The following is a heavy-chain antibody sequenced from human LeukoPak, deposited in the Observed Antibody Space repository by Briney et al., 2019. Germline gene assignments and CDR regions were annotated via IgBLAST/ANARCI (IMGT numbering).Heavy chain of an antibody. CDR3: ARSRDGYFHGLY. Sequence: GGSLRLSCAASGFTVNNNYMSWVRQAPGKGLEWVAGILYDGSNEYYGDSVKGRFTISRDNSQNTLHLQMNSLRAEDTAVYYCARSRDGYFHGLYWGQGTLVTVSS. CDR2: ILYDGSNE. J-gene: IGHJ4*02. CDR1: GFTVNNNY. D-gene: IGHD5-24*01. V-gene: IGHV3-33*08.